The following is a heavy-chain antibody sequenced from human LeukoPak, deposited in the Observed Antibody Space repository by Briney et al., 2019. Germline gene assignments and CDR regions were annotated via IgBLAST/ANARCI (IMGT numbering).Heavy chain of an antibody. CDR3: ARNIVVVPAAMRDYYYYYGMDV. V-gene: IGHV4-39*01. CDR1: GGSISSSSYY. J-gene: IGHJ6*02. CDR2: IYYSGST. D-gene: IGHD2-2*01. Sequence: KPSETLSLTCTVSGGSISSSSYYWGWIRQPPGKGLEWIGSIYYSGSTYYNPSLKSRVTISVDTSKNQFSLKLSSVTAADTAAYYCARNIVVVPAAMRDYYYYYGMDVWGQGTTVTVSS.